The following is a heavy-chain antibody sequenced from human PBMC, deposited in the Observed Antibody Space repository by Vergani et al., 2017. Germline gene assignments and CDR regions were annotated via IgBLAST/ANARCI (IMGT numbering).Heavy chain of an antibody. CDR1: GFTFSSYS. V-gene: IGHV3-48*01. D-gene: IGHD3-16*01. CDR3: ARTRLPFDY. CDR2: ISSSSSTI. Sequence: EVHLVESGGGLVQPGGSLRLSCAASGFTFSSYSMNWVRQAPGKGLEWVSYISSSSSTIYYPDSVKGRFTISRDNAKNSLYLLMNSLRAEDTAVYYCARTRLPFDYWGQGTLVTVSS. J-gene: IGHJ4*02.